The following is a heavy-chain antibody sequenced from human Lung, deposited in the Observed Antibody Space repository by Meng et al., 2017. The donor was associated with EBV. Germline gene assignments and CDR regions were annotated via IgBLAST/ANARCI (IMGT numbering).Heavy chain of an antibody. D-gene: IGHD3-10*01. Sequence: HVQVQESGPGLVKPSVTLSLTCTVSGGSVSSGSFYWSWIRQHPGKGLEWIGYIYYSGSTYYNPSLKNRVTISVDTSKNQFSLKLSSVTAADTAVYYCATGRIGLLWFGELGYWGQGTLVTVSS. V-gene: IGHV4-31*02. J-gene: IGHJ4*02. CDR3: ATGRIGLLWFGELGY. CDR2: IYYSGST. CDR1: GGSVSSGSFY.